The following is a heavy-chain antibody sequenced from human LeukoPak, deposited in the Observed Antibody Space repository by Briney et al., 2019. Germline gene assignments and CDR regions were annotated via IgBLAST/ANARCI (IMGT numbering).Heavy chain of an antibody. J-gene: IGHJ4*02. V-gene: IGHV3-74*01. Sequence: GGSLRLSCAASGFTFSSYWMHWVRQAPGKGLVWVSRINSDGSTTTYAHSVKGRFTISRDNAKNTLYLQINSLRAEHTAVYYCARRGDYGDYLGQGTLVTVSS. CDR2: INSDGSTT. CDR1: GFTFSSYW. CDR3: ARRGDYGDY.